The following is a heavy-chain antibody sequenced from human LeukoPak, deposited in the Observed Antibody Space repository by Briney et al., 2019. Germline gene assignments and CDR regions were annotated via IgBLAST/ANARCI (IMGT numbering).Heavy chain of an antibody. CDR1: GFTFSNYA. V-gene: IGHV3-23*01. Sequence: PGGSLRLSCAASGFTFSNYAMAWVRQAPGKGLEWIATVSPDGLQTFYADSVKGRFTISIHSSKSTLFLEMNSLRAEDTAVYYCVRVATPNLFIAWFDPWGQGTLVTVSS. CDR2: VSPDGLQT. D-gene: IGHD5-12*01. J-gene: IGHJ5*02. CDR3: VRVATPNLFIAWFDP.